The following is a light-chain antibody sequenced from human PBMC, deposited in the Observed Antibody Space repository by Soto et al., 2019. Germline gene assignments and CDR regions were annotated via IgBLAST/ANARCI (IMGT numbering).Light chain of an antibody. Sequence: DIQMTQSPSTLSASVGDRVTITCRASQSISSWLAWYQQKPGKAPKLLIYKASSLESGVTSRFSGSGSGTEFTLAISRLQPDDSATYYCQQYNDNWTFSQGTKVEIK. CDR3: QQYNDNWT. CDR1: QSISSW. V-gene: IGKV1-5*03. J-gene: IGKJ1*01. CDR2: KAS.